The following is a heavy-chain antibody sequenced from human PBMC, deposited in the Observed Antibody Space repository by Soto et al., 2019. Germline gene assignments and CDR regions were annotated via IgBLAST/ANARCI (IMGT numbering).Heavy chain of an antibody. D-gene: IGHD2-2*01. CDR3: ARAGGHCSSTSCVDF. Sequence: QVQLVQSGAEVKKPGSSVKVSCKTSGDTFSSYGINWVRLAPGQGREWMGGIKPVFGSPVYARKFEGRLTMTADESTSTAYMQLSSLKSEDTAVYYCARAGGHCSSTSCVDFWGQGTLITVSS. CDR2: IKPVFGSP. J-gene: IGHJ4*02. V-gene: IGHV1-69*01. CDR1: GDTFSSYG.